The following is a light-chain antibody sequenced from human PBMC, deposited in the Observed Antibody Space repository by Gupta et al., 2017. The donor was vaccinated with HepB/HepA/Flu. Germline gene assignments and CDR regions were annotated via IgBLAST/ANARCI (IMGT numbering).Light chain of an antibody. CDR1: QGIKKD. CDR3: LQYYSYPRT. V-gene: IGKV1-6*01. J-gene: IGKJ1*01. CDR2: AAS. Sequence: IHISMSPSSLSASVGDRVTITCRASQGIKKDLGWYQHKPGKAPKLLIFAASSLQTGVPSRFSGSGSGTDFTLTISSLQPEDFATYYCLQYYSYPRTFGQGTKVEMK.